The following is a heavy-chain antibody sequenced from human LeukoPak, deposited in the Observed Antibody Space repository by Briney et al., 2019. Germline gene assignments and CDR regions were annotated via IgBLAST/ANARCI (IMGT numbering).Heavy chain of an antibody. V-gene: IGHV1-69*05. CDR3: ARVAVAQGAPDY. CDR1: GGTFSSYA. Sequence: SVKVSCKASGGTFSSYAISWVRQAPGQGLEWMGRSIPIFGTANYAQKFQGRVTITTDESTSTAYMELSSLRSEDTAVYYCARVAVAQGAPDYWGQGTLVTVSS. D-gene: IGHD6-19*01. J-gene: IGHJ4*02. CDR2: SIPIFGTA.